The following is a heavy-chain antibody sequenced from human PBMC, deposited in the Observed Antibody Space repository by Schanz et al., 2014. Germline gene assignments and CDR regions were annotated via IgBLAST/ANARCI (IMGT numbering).Heavy chain of an antibody. CDR3: ARIGGSVFDY. CDR2: ISGSGGST. V-gene: IGHV3-23*04. J-gene: IGHJ4*02. D-gene: IGHD3-10*01. Sequence: EVQLAESGGGLVQPGGSLRLSCAASGFTFSSYAMSWVRQAPGKGLEWVSAISGSGGSTYYADSVKGRFTISRDNAKNSLYLQMNSLRAEDTAVYYCARIGGSVFDYWAQGTLVTVSS. CDR1: GFTFSSYA.